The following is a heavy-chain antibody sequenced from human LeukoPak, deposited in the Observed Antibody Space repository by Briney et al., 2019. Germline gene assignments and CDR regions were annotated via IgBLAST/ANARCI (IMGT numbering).Heavy chain of an antibody. CDR1: GFTFSSYD. CDR3: ARAIAAAGTTDAFDI. D-gene: IGHD6-13*01. J-gene: IGHJ3*02. Sequence: GGSLRLSCAASGFTFSSYDMHWVRQATGKGLEWVSAIGTAGDTYYPGSGKGRFTISRENAKNSLYLQMNSLRAGDTAVYYCARAIAAAGTTDAFDIWGQGTMVTVSS. CDR2: IGTAGDT. V-gene: IGHV3-13*01.